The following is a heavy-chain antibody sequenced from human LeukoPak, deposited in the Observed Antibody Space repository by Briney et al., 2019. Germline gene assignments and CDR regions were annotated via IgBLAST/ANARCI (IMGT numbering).Heavy chain of an antibody. D-gene: IGHD1-7*01. V-gene: IGHV1-69*13. CDR1: GGTFSSYA. CDR2: IIPIFGTA. J-gene: IGHJ6*03. Sequence: SVKVSCKASGGTFSSYAISWVRQAPGQGLEWMGGIIPIFGTANYAQKFQGRVTITADESTSTAYMELSSLRSEDTAVYYCARSNWNYANLYYYYYMDVWGKGTTVTVSS. CDR3: ARSNWNYANLYYYYYMDV.